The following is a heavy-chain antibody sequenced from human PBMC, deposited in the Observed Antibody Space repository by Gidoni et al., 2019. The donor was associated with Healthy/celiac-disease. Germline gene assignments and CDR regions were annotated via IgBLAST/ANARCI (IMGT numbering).Heavy chain of an antibody. Sequence: EVQLVESGGGLVQPGGSLRLSCAASGFTFSSYWMRWVRQAPGKGLEWVANIKQDGSEKYYLDSVKGRFTISRDNAKNSLYLQMNSLRAEDTAVYYCARDPLLKRVTTSPGHYYGMDVWGQGTTVTVSS. CDR1: GFTFSSYW. D-gene: IGHD4-17*01. CDR2: IKQDGSEK. V-gene: IGHV3-7*01. J-gene: IGHJ6*02. CDR3: ARDPLLKRVTTSPGHYYGMDV.